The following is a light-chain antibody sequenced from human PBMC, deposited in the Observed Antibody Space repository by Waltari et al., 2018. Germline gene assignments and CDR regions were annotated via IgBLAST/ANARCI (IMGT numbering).Light chain of an antibody. Sequence: QSALTQPASVSGSPGQSITISCPGSSIDFGGYDYVSWYQQGPGKTPQLLIYGVDERPSGVSNRFSGSKSGNTASLTISRLQAEDEADYYCSSYTTTNTFMVFGGGTRLTV. CDR2: GVD. CDR3: SSYTTTNTFMV. V-gene: IGLV2-14*03. J-gene: IGLJ2*01. CDR1: SIDFGGYDY.